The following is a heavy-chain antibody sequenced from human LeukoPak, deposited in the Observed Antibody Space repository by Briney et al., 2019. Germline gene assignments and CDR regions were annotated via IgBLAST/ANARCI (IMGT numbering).Heavy chain of an antibody. CDR2: ISYDGSNK. Sequence: GRSLRLSCAASGFTFSSYGMHWVRQAPGKGLEWVAVISYDGSNKYYADSVKGRFTISRDNSKNTLYLQMNSLRAEDTAVYYCAKDQREGVAVAGSPPEFDYWGQGTLVSVSS. D-gene: IGHD6-19*01. CDR3: AKDQREGVAVAGSPPEFDY. V-gene: IGHV3-30*18. CDR1: GFTFSSYG. J-gene: IGHJ4*02.